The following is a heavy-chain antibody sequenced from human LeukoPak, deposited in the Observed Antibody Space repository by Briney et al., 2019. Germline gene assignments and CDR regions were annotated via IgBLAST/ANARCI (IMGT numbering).Heavy chain of an antibody. D-gene: IGHD3-16*01. Sequence: GGSLRLSCAASGFTLSGSAMHWVRQASGKGLEWVGRIRREGNDYATAYAASVKGRFTISRDDSENTAYLQMDSLKTEDTAMYFCTRLGGSPPYFDYWGQGTLVTVSS. CDR3: TRLGGSPPYFDY. J-gene: IGHJ4*02. CDR1: GFTLSGSA. V-gene: IGHV3-73*01. CDR2: IRREGNDYAT.